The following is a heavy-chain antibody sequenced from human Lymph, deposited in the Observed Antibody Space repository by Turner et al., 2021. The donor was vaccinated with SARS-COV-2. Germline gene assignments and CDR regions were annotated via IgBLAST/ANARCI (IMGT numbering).Heavy chain of an antibody. CDR1: GFTFSSYA. CDR3: AREMGSGSDY. V-gene: IGHV3-30*04. CDR2: ISYDGSNK. Sequence: QVQLVESGGGGVPPGRSLRPSCTASGFTFSSYAMHWVRQAPGKGLEWVSLISYDGSNKYYADSVKGRFTISRDNSKNTLYLQMNSLRTEDTAVYYCAREMGSGSDYWGQGTLVTVSS. D-gene: IGHD3-10*01. J-gene: IGHJ4*02.